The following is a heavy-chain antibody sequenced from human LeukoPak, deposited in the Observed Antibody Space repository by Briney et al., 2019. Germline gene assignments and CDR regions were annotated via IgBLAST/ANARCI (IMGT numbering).Heavy chain of an antibody. CDR2: IYYSGST. Sequence: PSETLSLTCTVSGGSLSSYYWSWIRQPPGKGLEWIGYIYYSGSTNYNPSLKSRVTISVDTSKNQFSLKLSSVTAADTAVYYCASSTGKYYYYYYMDVWGKGTTVTVSS. CDR1: GGSLSSYY. J-gene: IGHJ6*03. V-gene: IGHV4-59*01. CDR3: ASSTGKYYYYYYMDV. D-gene: IGHD2-2*01.